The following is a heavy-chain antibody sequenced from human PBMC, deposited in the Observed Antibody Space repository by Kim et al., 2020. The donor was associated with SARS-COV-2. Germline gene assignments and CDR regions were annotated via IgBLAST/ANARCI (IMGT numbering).Heavy chain of an antibody. CDR3: AKDGRGMDV. V-gene: IGHV3-9*01. J-gene: IGHJ6*02. CDR1: GFTFDDYA. CDR2: ISWNGGSI. Sequence: GGSLRLSCAASGFTFDDYAMHWVRQAPGKGLEWVAGISWNGGSIGYADSVKGRFTISRDNAKNSLYLQMNSLRAEDTALYYCAKDGRGMDVWGQGTTVTVSS.